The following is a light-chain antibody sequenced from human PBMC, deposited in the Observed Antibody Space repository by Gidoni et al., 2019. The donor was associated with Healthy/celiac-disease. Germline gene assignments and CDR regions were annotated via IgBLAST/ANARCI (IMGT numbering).Light chain of an antibody. CDR3: QQRSNWTPLT. CDR2: DAS. Sequence: DIVLTQSHATLSWSPVEKATLSCRASQSVSIYLAWYQQKPGQAPRLLIYDASTRATGIPARFSGSGSGTDFTLTISSLEPEDFAVYYCQQRSNWTPLTFGQGTRLEIK. CDR1: QSVSIY. J-gene: IGKJ5*01. V-gene: IGKV3-11*01.